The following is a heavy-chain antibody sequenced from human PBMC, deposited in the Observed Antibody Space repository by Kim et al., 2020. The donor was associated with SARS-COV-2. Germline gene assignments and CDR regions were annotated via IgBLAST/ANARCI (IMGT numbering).Heavy chain of an antibody. V-gene: IGHV4-30-2*01. CDR2: IYHSGST. D-gene: IGHD2-21*02. Sequence: SETLSLTCAVSGGSISSGGYSWSWIRQPPGKGLEWIGYIYHSGSTYYNPSLKSRVTISVDRSKNQFSLKLSSVTAADTAVYYCARAYCGGDCYFRVPYYFDYWGQGTLVTVSS. CDR1: GGSISSGGYS. CDR3: ARAYCGGDCYFRVPYYFDY. J-gene: IGHJ4*02.